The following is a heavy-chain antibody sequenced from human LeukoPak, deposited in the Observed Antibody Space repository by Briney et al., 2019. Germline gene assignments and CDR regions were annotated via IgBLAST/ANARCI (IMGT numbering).Heavy chain of an antibody. J-gene: IGHJ4*02. CDR3: ARAARGSGSPPVAFDY. CDR2: ISGTGDRT. Sequence: GGSLRLSCAASGFTFSSYAMSWVRQAPGQGLEWVSVISGTGDRTYYADSVKGRFTISRDNSKNTLYLQMNSLRAEDTAVYYCARAARGSGSPPVAFDYWGQGTLVTVSS. CDR1: GFTFSSYA. V-gene: IGHV3-23*01. D-gene: IGHD1-26*01.